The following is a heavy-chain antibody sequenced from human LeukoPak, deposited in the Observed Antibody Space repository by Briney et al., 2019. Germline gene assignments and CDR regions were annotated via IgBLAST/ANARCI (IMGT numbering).Heavy chain of an antibody. CDR1: GFTFSSYA. CDR2: ISGSGGST. V-gene: IGHV3-23*01. D-gene: IGHD3-22*01. CDR3: AKDRARITMIVVVTNSDY. J-gene: IGHJ4*02. Sequence: GGSLRLSCAASGFTFSSYAMSWVRQAPGKGLEWVSAISGSGGSTYYADSVKGRFTISRDNSKNTLYLQMNSLRAEDTAVYYCAKDRARITMIVVVTNSDYWGQGTLVTVSS.